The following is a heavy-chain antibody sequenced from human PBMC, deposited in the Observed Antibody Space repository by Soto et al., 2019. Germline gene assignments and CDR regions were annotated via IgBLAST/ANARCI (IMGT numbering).Heavy chain of an antibody. V-gene: IGHV3-30*04. CDR3: ARDVDYGYRYMNFCLDV. J-gene: IGHJ6*02. CDR1: GFTFNIYA. D-gene: IGHD3-16*02. CDR2: ISFDGTTK. Sequence: QAQLVESGGGVVQPGRSLRLSCAASGFTFNIYALHWVRQAPGKGLEWVAVISFDGTTKYYSDSVKGRFTISRDNFKNTIYMHTNNLKIDDAALYFWARDVDYGYRYMNFCLDVWGQGTTVTVSS.